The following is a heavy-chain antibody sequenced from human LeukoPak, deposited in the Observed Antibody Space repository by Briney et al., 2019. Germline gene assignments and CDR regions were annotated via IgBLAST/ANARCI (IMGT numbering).Heavy chain of an antibody. CDR2: IKQDGSEK. J-gene: IGHJ4*02. Sequence: PGGSLRLSCAASGFTFSSYWMSWVRQAPGRGLEWVANIKQDGSEKYYVDSVKGRFTISRDNAKNSLYLQMNSLRAEDTAVYYCARTSSLTPTPSFDYWGQGTLVTVSS. D-gene: IGHD2-15*01. CDR3: ARTSSLTPTPSFDY. V-gene: IGHV3-7*02. CDR1: GFTFSSYW.